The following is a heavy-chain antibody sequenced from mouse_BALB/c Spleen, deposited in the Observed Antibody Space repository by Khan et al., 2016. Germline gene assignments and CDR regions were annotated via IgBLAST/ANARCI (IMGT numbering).Heavy chain of an antibody. CDR3: ARSSCGDKDAMDY. D-gene: IGHD1-1*01. J-gene: IGHJ4*01. CDR1: GYSITSDYA. Sequence: EVQLQESGPGLVKPSQSLSLTCTVTGYSITSDYAWNWIRQFPGNRLEWMGYISYSGSTSYNPSLQSRISITRDTSKNQFFLQLNSVTSEDTATYYCARSSCGDKDAMDYWGQGPSVTVSS. V-gene: IGHV3-2*02. CDR2: ISYSGST.